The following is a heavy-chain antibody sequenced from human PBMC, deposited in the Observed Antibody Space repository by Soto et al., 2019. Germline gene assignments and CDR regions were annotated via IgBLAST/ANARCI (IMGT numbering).Heavy chain of an antibody. CDR3: ARDSVRFLEHFSKDYFDY. Sequence: QVHLVESGGGVVQPGGSLRLSCAGSGFTFSDYGMHWVRQAPGKGLEWVAVLWYDGSGESYTDSVRGRFTISRVNSKNTLYLQMNNLRDEDTGVYYCARDSVRFLEHFSKDYFDYWGQGTRVTVSS. J-gene: IGHJ4*02. V-gene: IGHV3-33*08. D-gene: IGHD3-3*01. CDR2: LWYDGSGE. CDR1: GFTFSDYG.